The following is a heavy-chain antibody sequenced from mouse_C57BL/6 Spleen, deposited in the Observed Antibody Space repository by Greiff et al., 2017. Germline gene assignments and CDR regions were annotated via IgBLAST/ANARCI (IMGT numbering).Heavy chain of an antibody. Sequence: VQLQQSGPELVKPGASVKISCKASGYSFTDYNMNWVKQSNGTSLEWIGVINPNYGTTSYNQKFKGKATLAVDHSYSTAYMQRNSLTSKDSAVYYGARMETYYSNSDYWGQGTTLTVSS. CDR2: INPNYGTT. V-gene: IGHV1-39*01. D-gene: IGHD2-5*01. CDR1: GYSFTDYN. CDR3: ARMETYYSNSDY. J-gene: IGHJ2*01.